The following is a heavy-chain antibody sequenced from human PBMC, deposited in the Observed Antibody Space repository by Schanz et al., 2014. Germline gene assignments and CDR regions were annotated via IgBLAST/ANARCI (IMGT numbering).Heavy chain of an antibody. CDR3: TRDAIIRDIGPFDP. CDR1: GFTFSDYY. J-gene: IGHJ5*02. Sequence: QVQLVDSGGGLVKPGGSLRLSCAASGFTFSDYYMTWIRQAPGKGLEWVSDISDSGDSTHYADSVKGRFTISRDNAKNSVHLQRIDLRADDTAVYYCTRDAIIRDIGPFDPWGQGTLVVVSS. V-gene: IGHV3-11*04. CDR2: ISDSGDST.